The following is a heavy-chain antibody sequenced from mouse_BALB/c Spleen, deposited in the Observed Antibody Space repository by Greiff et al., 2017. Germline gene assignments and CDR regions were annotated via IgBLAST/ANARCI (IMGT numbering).Heavy chain of an antibody. CDR3: ARPIYDGYYPLAY. V-gene: IGHV5-12-1*01. J-gene: IGHJ3*01. CDR1: GFAFSSYD. Sequence: EVQGVESGGGLVKPGGSLKLSCAASGFAFSSYDMSWVRQTPEKRLEWVAYISSGGGSTYYPDTVKGRFTISRDNAKNTLYLQMSSLKSEDTAMYYCARPIYDGYYPLAYWGQGTLVTVSA. CDR2: ISSGGGST. D-gene: IGHD2-3*01.